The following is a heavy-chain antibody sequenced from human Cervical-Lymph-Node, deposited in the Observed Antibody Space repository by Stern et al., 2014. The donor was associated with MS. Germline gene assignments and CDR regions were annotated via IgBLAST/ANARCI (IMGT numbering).Heavy chain of an antibody. CDR1: GFTFSSYA. D-gene: IGHD3-22*01. CDR3: ARGDYYDSSAAMEFFDY. Sequence: QLVQSGGGVVQPGRSLRLSCAASGFTFSSYAMHWVRQAPGKGLEWVAVISYDGSNKYYADSVKGRFTISRDNSKNTLYLQMNSLRAEDTAVYYCARGDYYDSSAAMEFFDYWGQGTLVTVSS. J-gene: IGHJ4*02. CDR2: ISYDGSNK. V-gene: IGHV3-30*01.